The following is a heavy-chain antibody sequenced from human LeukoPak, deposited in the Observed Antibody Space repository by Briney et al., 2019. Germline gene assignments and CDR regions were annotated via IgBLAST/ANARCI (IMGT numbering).Heavy chain of an antibody. Sequence: PSETLSLTCTVSGGSISSYYWSWIRQPAGKGLEWIVRIYTSGSTNYNPSLKSRVTMSVDTSKNQFSLKLSSVTAADTAVYYCARGYCSGGSCRFDYWGQGTLVTVSS. D-gene: IGHD2-15*01. J-gene: IGHJ4*02. CDR1: GGSISSYY. V-gene: IGHV4-4*07. CDR3: ARGYCSGGSCRFDY. CDR2: IYTSGST.